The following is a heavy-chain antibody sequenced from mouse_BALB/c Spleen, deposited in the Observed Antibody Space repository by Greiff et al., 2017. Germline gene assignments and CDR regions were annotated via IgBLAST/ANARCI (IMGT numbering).Heavy chain of an antibody. V-gene: IGHV1-7*01. CDR2: INPSTGYT. CDR3: ARSWDRGAY. Sequence: QVQLQQSGAELAKPGASVKMSCKASGYTFTSYWMHWVKQRPGQGLEWIGYINPSTGYTEYNQKFKDKATLTADKSSSTAYMQLSSLTSEDSAVYYCARSWDRGAYWGQGTLVTVSA. J-gene: IGHJ3*01. D-gene: IGHD4-1*01. CDR1: GYTFTSYW.